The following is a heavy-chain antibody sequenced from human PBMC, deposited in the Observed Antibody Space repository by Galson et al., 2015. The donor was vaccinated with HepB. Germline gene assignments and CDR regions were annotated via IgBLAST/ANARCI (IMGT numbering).Heavy chain of an antibody. J-gene: IGHJ4*02. CDR1: GGSFSGYY. V-gene: IGHV4-34*01. Sequence: ETLSLTCAVYGGSFSGYYWSWIRQPPGKGLEWIGEINHSGSTNYNPSLKSRVTISVDTSKNQFSLKLSSVTAADTAVYYCARRPELGIDYWGQGTLVTVSS. D-gene: IGHD7-27*01. CDR3: ARRPELGIDY. CDR2: INHSGST.